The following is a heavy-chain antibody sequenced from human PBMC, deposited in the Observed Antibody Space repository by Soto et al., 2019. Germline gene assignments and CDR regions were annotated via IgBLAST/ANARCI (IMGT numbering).Heavy chain of an antibody. D-gene: IGHD3-3*01. CDR1: GYDFNTTW. V-gene: IGHV5-51*01. J-gene: IGHJ4*02. Sequence: PGESLKISCRGSGYDFNTTWFGWVRQLPGRGLEGVGIMYPGDSDTRYNPSLQGHVTLSVDVTVSTAFLQWRSLETSDTGMYFCARLPRDCNKTSCYYADHWGQGTQVTVSS. CDR3: ARLPRDCNKTSCYYADH. CDR2: MYPGDSDT.